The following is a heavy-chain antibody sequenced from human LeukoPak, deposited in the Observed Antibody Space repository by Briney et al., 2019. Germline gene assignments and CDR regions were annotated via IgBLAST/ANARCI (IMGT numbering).Heavy chain of an antibody. CDR1: EYSFTSYW. J-gene: IGHJ4*02. D-gene: IGHD1-26*01. CDR2: IYPGDSDT. V-gene: IGHV5-51*01. Sequence: HGESLKISCKGSEYSFTSYWIGWVRQMPGKGLEWMGIIYPGDSDTRYSPSFQGQVTISADKSISTAYLQWSSLKASDTAMYYCARAGIVGATSFDYWGQGTLVTVSS. CDR3: ARAGIVGATSFDY.